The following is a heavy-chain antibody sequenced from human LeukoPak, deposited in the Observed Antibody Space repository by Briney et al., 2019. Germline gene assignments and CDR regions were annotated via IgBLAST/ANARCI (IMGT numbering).Heavy chain of an antibody. J-gene: IGHJ5*02. V-gene: IGHV1-8*01. D-gene: IGHD1-7*01. CDR3: AKNGVQNYFDP. CDR1: GYTFTSYD. CDR2: MNPNSGNT. Sequence: ASVKVSCKASGYTFTSYDINWVRQATGQGLEWMGWMNPNSGNTGYAQKFQGRVTMTRNTSISTAYMEVTRLTSDDTAVYFCAKNGVQNYFDPWGQGTLVTVSS.